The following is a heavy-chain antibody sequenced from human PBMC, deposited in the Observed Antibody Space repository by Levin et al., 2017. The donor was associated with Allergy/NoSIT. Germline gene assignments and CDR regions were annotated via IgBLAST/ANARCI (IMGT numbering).Heavy chain of an antibody. V-gene: IGHV1-18*01. D-gene: IGHD2-2*01. CDR2: ISAYNGNT. CDR3: ASSSIVVVPAAMEDDAFDI. CDR1: GYTFTSYG. Sequence: ASVKVSCKASGYTFTSYGISWVRQAPGQGLEWMGWISAYNGNTNYAQKLQGRVTMTTDTSTSTAYMELRSLRSDDTAVYYCASSSIVVVPAAMEDDAFDIWGQGTMVTVSS. J-gene: IGHJ3*02.